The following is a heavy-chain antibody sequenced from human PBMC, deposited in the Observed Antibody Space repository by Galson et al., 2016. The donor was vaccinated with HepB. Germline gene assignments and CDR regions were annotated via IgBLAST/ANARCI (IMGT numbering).Heavy chain of an antibody. Sequence: SLRLSCAAPGFTFSHYFVSWIRQAPGKGLEWVSYISGSADSRRYADSVKGRFTISRDNSKNSLYLQLKNLRAEDTAVYYCARMVPLYSGGWYVRGDGWFDPWGQGTLVTVSS. V-gene: IGHV3-11*01. CDR2: ISGSADSR. CDR3: ARMVPLYSGGWYVRGDGWFDP. CDR1: GFTFSHYF. D-gene: IGHD6-19*01. J-gene: IGHJ5*02.